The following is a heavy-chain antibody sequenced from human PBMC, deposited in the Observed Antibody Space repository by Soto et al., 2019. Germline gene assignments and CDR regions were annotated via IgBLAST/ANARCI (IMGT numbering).Heavy chain of an antibody. Sequence: TSETLSLTCTVSGGSISSSSHYWGWIRQPPEKGLEWIGNIYYGGSTYSNPSLKSRVTISVDTSKNQFSLKLTSVTAADTAMYYCVGLVGASVYFDYWGQGTLVTVSS. V-gene: IGHV4-39*01. J-gene: IGHJ4*02. CDR2: IYYGGST. D-gene: IGHD1-26*01. CDR3: VGLVGASVYFDY. CDR1: GGSISSSSHY.